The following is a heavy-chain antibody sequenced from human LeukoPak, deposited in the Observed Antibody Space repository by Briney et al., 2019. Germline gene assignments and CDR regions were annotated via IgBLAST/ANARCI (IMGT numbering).Heavy chain of an antibody. V-gene: IGHV3-53*01. D-gene: IGHD3-10*01. CDR3: ARDASGGLFYFDY. CDR1: GFTVSSNY. J-gene: IGHJ4*02. CDR2: IYSGGST. Sequence: PGGSLRLSCAASGFTVSSNYMSWVRQAPGKGLEWVSVIYSGGSTHYADSVKGRFTISRDNSKNTLYLQMSSLRAEDTAVYYCARDASGGLFYFDYWGQGTLVTVSS.